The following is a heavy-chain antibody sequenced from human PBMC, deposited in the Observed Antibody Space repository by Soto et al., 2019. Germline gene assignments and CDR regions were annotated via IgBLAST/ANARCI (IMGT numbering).Heavy chain of an antibody. Sequence: QLQLQESGPGLVKPSETLSLTCTVSGGSISSSSYYWGWIRQTPGKGLEWIGCIYYSGSTYYNPSLNSRVTITLDTSNNQFSLKPSSVTAADTAMYYCARRPSHTVTVGDYWGQVTLVTVAS. CDR2: IYYSGST. J-gene: IGHJ4*02. CDR1: GGSISSSSYY. D-gene: IGHD4-17*01. V-gene: IGHV4-39*01. CDR3: ARRPSHTVTVGDY.